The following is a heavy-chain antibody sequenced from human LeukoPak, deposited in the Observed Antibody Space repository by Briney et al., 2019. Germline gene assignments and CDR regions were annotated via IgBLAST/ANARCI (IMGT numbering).Heavy chain of an antibody. J-gene: IGHJ4*02. Sequence: SETLSLTCAVYGGSFSGYYRSWIRQPPGKGLEWIGEINHSGSTNYNPSLKSRVTISVDTSKNQFSLKLSSVTAADTAVYYCARSLPGDFDYWGQGTLVTVSS. CDR1: GGSFSGYY. CDR3: ARSLPGDFDY. V-gene: IGHV4-34*01. CDR2: INHSGST.